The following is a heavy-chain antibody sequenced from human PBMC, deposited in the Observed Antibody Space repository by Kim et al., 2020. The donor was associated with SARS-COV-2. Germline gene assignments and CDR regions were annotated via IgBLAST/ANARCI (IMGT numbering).Heavy chain of an antibody. D-gene: IGHD1-20*01. CDR1: GFTFRNYW. V-gene: IGHV3-7*03. CDR3: VAGYNNGV. CDR2: IKSDGSAK. Sequence: GGSLRLSCAASGFTFRNYWMTWVRQAPGKGLEWVAAIKSDGSAKYYIDSVKGRFTIARDNSKNSLSLRMSSLTADDTAVYYCVAGYNNGVWGQGTLVTVSS. J-gene: IGHJ4*02.